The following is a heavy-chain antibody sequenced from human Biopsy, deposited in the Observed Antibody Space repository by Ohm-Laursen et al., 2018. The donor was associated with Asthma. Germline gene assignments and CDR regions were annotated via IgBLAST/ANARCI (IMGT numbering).Heavy chain of an antibody. J-gene: IGHJ4*02. CDR2: IAYDGRDK. D-gene: IGHD6-19*01. CDR1: GFTFSNYA. V-gene: IGHV3-30*03. CDR3: AREGVAGTHIED. Sequence: RSLRLSCAASGFTFSNYAMHWVRQAPGKGMEWVGVIAYDGRDKYYAASVKGRFTISRDNSKNTLSLQMNSLTAEDTAVYYCAREGVAGTHIEDWGQGTLVTVSS.